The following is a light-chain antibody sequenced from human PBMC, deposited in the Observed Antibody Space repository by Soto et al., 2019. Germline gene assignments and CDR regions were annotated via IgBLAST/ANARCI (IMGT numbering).Light chain of an antibody. CDR2: AAS. V-gene: IGKV1-12*01. CDR1: QDISSW. Sequence: DIQMTQSPSSVSASVGDRVTITCRASQDISSWLAWYQQKPGKAPKFLIYAASSLQSGVPSRFSGSGSGTDFTLTITSLQSEDFATYYCQQANSFPLTFGQGTKVESK. CDR3: QQANSFPLT. J-gene: IGKJ1*01.